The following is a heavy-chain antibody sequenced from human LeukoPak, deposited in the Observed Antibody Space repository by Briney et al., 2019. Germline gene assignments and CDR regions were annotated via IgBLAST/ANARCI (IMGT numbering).Heavy chain of an antibody. Sequence: ASVKVSCKASGYTLTSYYMHWVRQAPGQGLEGMGIINPRGGSTSYAQKFHGRVTMTRHMSTRTVYSELSSLISQDTPLHYCARRAEYDILTGYSLDYWGQGTLVTVSS. J-gene: IGHJ4*02. CDR1: GYTLTSYY. CDR3: ARRAEYDILTGYSLDY. V-gene: IGHV1-46*01. CDR2: INPRGGST. D-gene: IGHD3-9*01.